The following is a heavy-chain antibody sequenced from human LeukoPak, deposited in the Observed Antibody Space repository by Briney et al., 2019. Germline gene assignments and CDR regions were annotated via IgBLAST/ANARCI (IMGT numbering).Heavy chain of an antibody. CDR3: AKRGVVIRVILVGFHEEAYYFDS. Sequence: GGSLSLSCAVSGISLSNYGMRWLGQAPGKGVEWVAGSSDSGGRTNYADSVKGRFTISRDNPKNTLYLQTKSLGAETTAEYFCAKRGVVIRVILVGFHEEAYYFDSWGQGALVTVFS. V-gene: IGHV3-23*01. J-gene: IGHJ4*02. D-gene: IGHD3-10*01. CDR1: GISLSNYG. CDR2: SSDSGGRT.